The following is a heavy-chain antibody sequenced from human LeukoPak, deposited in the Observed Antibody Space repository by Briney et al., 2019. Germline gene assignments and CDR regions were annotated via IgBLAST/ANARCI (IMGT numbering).Heavy chain of an antibody. J-gene: IGHJ4*02. Sequence: GGSLRLFCAASGFLYSSYWMSWVRQPPGKGLEWVANKKHDGSEKYYVDSVKGRFTISRDNAKNSLYLQMNSLRAEDTAVYYCARELDGTSGWSVYFDYWGQGTLVTVSS. CDR2: KKHDGSEK. D-gene: IGHD6-19*01. V-gene: IGHV3-7*01. CDR1: GFLYSSYW. CDR3: ARELDGTSGWSVYFDY.